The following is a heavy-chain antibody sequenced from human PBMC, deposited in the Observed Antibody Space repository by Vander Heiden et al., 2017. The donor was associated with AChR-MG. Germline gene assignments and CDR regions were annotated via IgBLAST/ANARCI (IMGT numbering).Heavy chain of an antibody. Sequence: EVQLVETGGGLIQPGGSLRLSCAASGFTVSSNYMSWVRQAPGKGLEWVSVIYSGGSKYYADSVKGRFTISRDNSKISLYLQMHRLRAEDTAVYYCARDTGDYGGGGMHVWVQGTTVTVSS. CDR2: IYSGGSK. CDR3: ARDTGDYGGGGMHV. V-gene: IGHV3-53*02. D-gene: IGHD4-17*01. CDR1: GFTVSSNY. J-gene: IGHJ6*02.